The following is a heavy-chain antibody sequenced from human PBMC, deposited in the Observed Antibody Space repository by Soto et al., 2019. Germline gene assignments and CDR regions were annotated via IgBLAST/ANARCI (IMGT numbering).Heavy chain of an antibody. V-gene: IGHV5-51*01. J-gene: IGHJ6*02. Sequence: GESLKISCKGSGYSFTSYWIGWVRQMPGKGLEWMGIIYPGDSDTRYSPSFQGQVTISADKSISTAYLQWSSLKASDTAMYYCAGKYNYDSSAEEYYYGMDVWGQGTTVTVSS. CDR1: GYSFTSYW. D-gene: IGHD3-22*01. CDR3: AGKYNYDSSAEEYYYGMDV. CDR2: IYPGDSDT.